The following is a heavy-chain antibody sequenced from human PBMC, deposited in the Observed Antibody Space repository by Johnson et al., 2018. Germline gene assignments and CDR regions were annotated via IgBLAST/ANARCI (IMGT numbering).Heavy chain of an antibody. CDR3: ATSAHAPGNS. CDR1: GFSFSTSW. D-gene: IGHD2-2*01. V-gene: IGHV3-7*01. J-gene: IGHJ4*02. Sequence: VQLVQSGGGLVQPGGSLRLSCSASGFSFSTSWMSWVRQAPGKGLEWVANLKGDESAAYFVDSVRGRFTISRDNAKNSLYLQMNTLRADDTAVYYCATSAHAPGNSWGQGTLVTVSS. CDR2: LKGDESAA.